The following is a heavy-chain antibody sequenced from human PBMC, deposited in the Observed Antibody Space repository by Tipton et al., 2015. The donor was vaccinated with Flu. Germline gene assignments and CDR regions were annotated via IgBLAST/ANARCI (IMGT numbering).Heavy chain of an antibody. V-gene: IGHV1-46*01. J-gene: IGHJ5*02. CDR3: AKGGSLLLFAYNWFDP. CDR2: INPSGGST. Sequence: QLMQSGAEVKKPGASVKVSCKASGYTFTSYYMHWVRQAPGQGLEWMGIINPSGGSTSYAQKFQGRVTMTRDTSTSTVYMELSSLRSEDTAVYYCAKGGSLLLFAYNWFDPWGQGTLVTVSS. D-gene: IGHD2-15*01. CDR1: GYTFTSYY.